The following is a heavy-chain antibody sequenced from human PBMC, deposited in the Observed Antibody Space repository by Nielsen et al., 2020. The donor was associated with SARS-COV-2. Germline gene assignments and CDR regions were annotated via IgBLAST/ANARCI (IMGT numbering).Heavy chain of an antibody. CDR3: ARETLDHTSSFVDH. CDR2: ISYDGINE. J-gene: IGHJ5*02. V-gene: IGHV3-30*03. D-gene: IGHD1-14*01. CDR1: GFIVSSKY. Sequence: GESLKISCAASGFIVSSKYMNWVRQAPGKGLEWMAIISYDGINEHYADSVKGRFTVSRDNSNDTLHLQMNSLRLEDTAVYYCARETLDHTSSFVDHWGQGALVTVSS.